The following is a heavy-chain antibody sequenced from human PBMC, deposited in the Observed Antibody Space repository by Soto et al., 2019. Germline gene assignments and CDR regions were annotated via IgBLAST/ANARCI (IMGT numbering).Heavy chain of an antibody. J-gene: IGHJ6*02. CDR1: GGTFSSYA. CDR3: ARADSISYCSGGSCYGMDV. CDR2: IIPIFGTA. Sequence: ASVKVSCKASGGTFSSYAISCVRQAPGQGLEWMGGIIPIFGTANYAQKFQGRVTITADESTSTAYMELSSLRSEDTAVYYCARADSISYCSGGSCYGMDVWGQGTTVTVSS. D-gene: IGHD2-15*01. V-gene: IGHV1-69*13.